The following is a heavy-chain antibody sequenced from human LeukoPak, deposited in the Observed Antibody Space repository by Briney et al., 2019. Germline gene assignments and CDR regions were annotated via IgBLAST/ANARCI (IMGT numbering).Heavy chain of an antibody. CDR2: INPNSGGT. V-gene: IGHV1-2*02. CDR3: AREPITIFGVVIRGGWFDP. CDR1: GYTFTGYY. Sequence: GASVKVSCKASGYTFTGYYMHWVRQAPGQGLEWMGWINPNSGGTNYAQKLQGRVTMTTDTSTSTAYMELRSLRSDDTAVYYCAREPITIFGVVIRGGWFDPWGQGTLVTVSS. J-gene: IGHJ5*02. D-gene: IGHD3-3*01.